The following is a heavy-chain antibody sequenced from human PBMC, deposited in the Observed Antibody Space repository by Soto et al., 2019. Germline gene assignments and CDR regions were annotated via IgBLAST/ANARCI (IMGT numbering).Heavy chain of an antibody. D-gene: IGHD3-10*01. CDR1: GFTFSTYT. Sequence: GGSLRLSCVASGFTFSTYTMSWVRQAPGKGLERVSTLNSVGDARYADAVKGRFTISRDNSQNTLYLQMNSLRAEDTAIYYCAKDLGSGSYVFDYWGQGTLVTVSS. J-gene: IGHJ4*02. CDR3: AKDLGSGSYVFDY. V-gene: IGHV3-23*01. CDR2: LNSVGDA.